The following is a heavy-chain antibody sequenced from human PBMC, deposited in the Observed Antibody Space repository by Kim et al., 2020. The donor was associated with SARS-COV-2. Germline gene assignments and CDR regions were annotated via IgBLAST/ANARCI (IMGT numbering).Heavy chain of an antibody. D-gene: IGHD2-21*02. Sequence: GGSLRLSCAASGFIFNNAWMNWVRQAPGKGLEWVGRIKSKANGGTTGYAAPVKGRFTISRDDSKNTLYLQMNSLKTEDTAVYYCTSDLGVYCGGDCYSRVWCQVTTVTVSS. V-gene: IGHV3-15*05. CDR2: IKSKANGGTT. CDR3: TSDLGVYCGGDCYSRV. J-gene: IGHJ6*02. CDR1: GFIFNNAW.